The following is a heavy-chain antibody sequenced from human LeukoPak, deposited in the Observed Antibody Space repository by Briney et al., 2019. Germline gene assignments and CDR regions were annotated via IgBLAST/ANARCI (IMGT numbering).Heavy chain of an antibody. CDR3: ARGPYDSSGYYLSQH. D-gene: IGHD3-22*01. J-gene: IGHJ1*01. V-gene: IGHV1/OR15-1*01. CDR1: GYIFTDYY. CDR2: INPNSGGT. Sequence: ASVKVSFKASGYIFTDYYMHWVRQAPGQELGWMGRINPNSGGTNYAQKFQGRVTMTRDTSISTAYTELSSLRSEDTAVYYCARGPYDSSGYYLSQHWGQGTLVTVSS.